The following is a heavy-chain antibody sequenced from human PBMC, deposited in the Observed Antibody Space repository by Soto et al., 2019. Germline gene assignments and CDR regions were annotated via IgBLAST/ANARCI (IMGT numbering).Heavy chain of an antibody. CDR3: VRSYYDFWSGYYTGGYYFDC. J-gene: IGHJ4*02. CDR1: GFTFSSYA. D-gene: IGHD3-3*01. Sequence: PGGSLRLSCSASGFTFSSYAMHWVRQAPGKGLEYVSAISSNGGSTYYADSVKGRFTISRDNSKNTLYLQMSSLRAEDTAVYYCVRSYYDFWSGYYTGGYYFDCWGQGTLVTVSS. V-gene: IGHV3-64D*06. CDR2: ISSNGGST.